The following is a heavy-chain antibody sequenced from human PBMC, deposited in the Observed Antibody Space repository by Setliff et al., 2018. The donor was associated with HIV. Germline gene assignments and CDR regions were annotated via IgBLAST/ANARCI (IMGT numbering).Heavy chain of an antibody. V-gene: IGHV3-7*01. CDR2: MKQDGSEK. D-gene: IGHD2-8*02. CDR3: ARVFWYGLPQIYYYMDV. Sequence: PGGSLRLSCAASGFRFSTYWMTWVRQAPGKGLEWVANMKQDGSEKYYVDSVKGRFTLSRDNAKNSLYLQMNSLRAEDTAVYYCARVFWYGLPQIYYYMDVWGKGTTVTVSS. J-gene: IGHJ6*03. CDR1: GFRFSTYW.